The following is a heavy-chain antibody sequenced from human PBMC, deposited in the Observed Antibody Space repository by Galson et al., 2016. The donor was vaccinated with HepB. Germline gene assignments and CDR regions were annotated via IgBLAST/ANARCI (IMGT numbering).Heavy chain of an antibody. CDR2: VIPIFGTS. J-gene: IGHJ4*02. Sequence: SVKVSCKASGGSFSSYAIIWVRQAPGQGLEWMGGVIPIFGTSNYPQKVQGRVTMTTDTSTSTAYMEVRSLTSDDTAVYYCARATEGQTWRGLFDFWGQGTLVTVSS. V-gene: IGHV1-69*05. CDR3: ARATEGQTWRGLFDF. D-gene: IGHD3-3*01. CDR1: GGSFSSYA.